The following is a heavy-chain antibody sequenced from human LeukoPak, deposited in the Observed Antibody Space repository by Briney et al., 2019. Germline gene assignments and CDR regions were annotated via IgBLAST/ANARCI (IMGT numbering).Heavy chain of an antibody. CDR3: PPLYYDSSGY. CDR1: GFTFSSYA. CDR2: ISYDGSNK. D-gene: IGHD3-22*01. J-gene: IGHJ4*02. V-gene: IGHV3-30-3*01. Sequence: GGSLRLSCAAYGFTFSSYAMHWVRQAPGKGLEWVAVISYDGSNKYYADSVKGRFTISRDNSKNTLYLQMNSLRAEDTAVYYCPPLYYDSSGYWGQGTLVTVSS.